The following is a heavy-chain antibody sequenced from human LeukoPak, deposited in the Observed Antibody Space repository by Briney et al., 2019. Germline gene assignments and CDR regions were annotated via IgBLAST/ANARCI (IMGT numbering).Heavy chain of an antibody. CDR1: GGSISSTTYY. Sequence: SETLSLTCTVSGGSISSTTYYWVCIRHPPGKGLEWIGSIYYSGSTYYNPSLKSRVTQSADTSNNQFSLKLSSVTAADTAVYYCAMEGVRSGWYRGRIFDFWGQGNLVTVSS. CDR2: IYYSGST. CDR3: AMEGVRSGWYRGRIFDF. J-gene: IGHJ4*02. V-gene: IGHV4-39*01. D-gene: IGHD6-19*01.